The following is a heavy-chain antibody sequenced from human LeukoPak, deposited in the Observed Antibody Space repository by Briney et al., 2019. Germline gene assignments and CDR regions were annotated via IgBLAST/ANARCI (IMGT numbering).Heavy chain of an antibody. CDR1: GFTLDDYA. J-gene: IGHJ4*02. Sequence: GGSLRLSCAASGFTLDDYAMHWVRQAPGKGLEWVSGISWNSVNIGYADSVKGRFTISRDNAKNSLYLQMNSLRAEDMALYYCAKGTMIVVAVVDYFDYWGQGTLVTVSS. V-gene: IGHV3-9*03. CDR3: AKGTMIVVAVVDYFDY. CDR2: ISWNSVNI. D-gene: IGHD3-22*01.